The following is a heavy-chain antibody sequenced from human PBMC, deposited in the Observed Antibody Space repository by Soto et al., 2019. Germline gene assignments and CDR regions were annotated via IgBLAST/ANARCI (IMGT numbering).Heavy chain of an antibody. D-gene: IGHD3-16*02. Sequence: EVQLAESGGALVQPGGSLRLSCAASGFTLSSHWMHWVRQAPGKGLVWVSRIIGDGNEITYADSVKGRFTISRDNAKNTVILQMNSLRAEDTAVYYCVRGHVRGNDRHFDYWGQGTLVTVSS. CDR3: VRGHVRGNDRHFDY. V-gene: IGHV3-74*01. J-gene: IGHJ4*02. CDR2: IIGDGNEI. CDR1: GFTLSSHW.